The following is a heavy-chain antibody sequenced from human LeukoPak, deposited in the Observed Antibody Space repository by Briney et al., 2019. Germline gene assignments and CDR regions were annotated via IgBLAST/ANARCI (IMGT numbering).Heavy chain of an antibody. D-gene: IGHD4-17*01. CDR1: GYTFTSYG. Sequence: GASVTVSCTASGYTFTSYGISWVRQAPGQGLEWMGWISAYNGNTNYAQTLQGRVTMTTDTSTRTAYMELRSLRSDDTAVYYCASTWGDYGDFFFDYWGQGTLVTVSS. CDR2: ISAYNGNT. J-gene: IGHJ4*02. CDR3: ASTWGDYGDFFFDY. V-gene: IGHV1-18*01.